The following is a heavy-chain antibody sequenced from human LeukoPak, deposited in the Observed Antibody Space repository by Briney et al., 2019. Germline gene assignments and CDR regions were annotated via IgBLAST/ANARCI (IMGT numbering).Heavy chain of an antibody. J-gene: IGHJ6*03. Sequence: ASVTVSCKASGYTFTGYYMHWVRQAPGQGLEWMGWINPNSGGTNYAQKFQGRVTMTRDTSISTAYMELSRLRSDDTAVYYCARDLAGVDVYYYYYYMDVWGKGTTVTVSS. CDR1: GYTFTGYY. D-gene: IGHD5/OR15-5a*01. V-gene: IGHV1-2*02. CDR2: INPNSGGT. CDR3: ARDLAGVDVYYYYYYMDV.